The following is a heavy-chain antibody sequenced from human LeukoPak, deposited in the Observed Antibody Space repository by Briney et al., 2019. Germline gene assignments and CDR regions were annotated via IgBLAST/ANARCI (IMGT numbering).Heavy chain of an antibody. J-gene: IGHJ4*02. CDR1: GFTFDDYA. CDR3: AKARIAAAGIGGTVDY. CDR2: ISWNSGSI. V-gene: IGHV3-9*01. D-gene: IGHD6-13*01. Sequence: GGSLRLSCAASGFTFDDYAMHWVRQAPGKGLEWVSGISWNSGSIGYADSVKGRFTISRDNAKNSLYLQMNSLRAEDTALYYCAKARIAAAGIGGTVDYWGQGTLVTVSS.